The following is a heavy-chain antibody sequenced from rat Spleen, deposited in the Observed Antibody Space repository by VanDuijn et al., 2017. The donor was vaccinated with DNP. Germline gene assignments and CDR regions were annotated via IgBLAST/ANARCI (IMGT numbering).Heavy chain of an antibody. CDR1: GFTFSDYN. Sequence: EVQLVESGGGLVQPGRSLKLSCAASGFTFSDYNMAWVRQAPTKGLEWVAYISYDGGSTYYGDSVKGRFTISRDNAKSTLYLQMNSLRSEDMATYYCARPYSSYYYAMDAWGQGTSVTVSS. CDR3: ARPYSSYYYAMDA. V-gene: IGHV5-22*01. CDR2: ISYDGGST. D-gene: IGHD1-2*01. J-gene: IGHJ4*01.